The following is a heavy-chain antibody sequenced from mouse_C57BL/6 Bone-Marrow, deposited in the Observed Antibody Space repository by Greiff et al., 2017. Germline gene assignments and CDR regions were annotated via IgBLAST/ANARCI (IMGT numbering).Heavy chain of an antibody. CDR1: GYTFTSYW. CDR3: ARGGGGSLWYFDV. J-gene: IGHJ1*03. V-gene: IGHV1-55*01. D-gene: IGHD1-1*01. CDR2: IYPGSGST. Sequence: QVQLQQPGAELEKPGASVKMSCKASGYTFTSYWITWVKQRPGQGLEWIGDIYPGSGSTNYNEKFKSKATLTVDTSSSTAYMQLSSLTSEDSAVYYCARGGGGSLWYFDVWGTGTTVTVSS.